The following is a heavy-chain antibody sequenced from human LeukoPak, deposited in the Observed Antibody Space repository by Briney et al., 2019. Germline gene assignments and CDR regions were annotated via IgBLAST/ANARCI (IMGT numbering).Heavy chain of an antibody. CDR3: SLGSGAFDI. D-gene: IGHD7-27*01. CDR2: ISNSGGST. J-gene: IGHJ3*02. V-gene: IGHV3-23*01. CDR1: GFTFSSYA. Sequence: GGSLRLSCAASGFTFSSYAMSWVRQAPGKGLEWDSVISNSGGSTYYADSVKGRFTISRDNSKNTLYLQLNSLRADDTALYYCSLGSGAFDIWGQGTMVTVSS.